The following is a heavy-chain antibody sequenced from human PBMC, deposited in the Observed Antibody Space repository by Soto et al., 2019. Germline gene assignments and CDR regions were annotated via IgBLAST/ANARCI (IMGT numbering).Heavy chain of an antibody. CDR3: ATSLGYCSDGSCSDAFDI. CDR1: GFSFSDYY. Sequence: PGGSLRLSCAASGFSFSDYYMSWIRQAPGKGLEWVSYISSSGRTIYYADSVKGRFTISRDNAKNSLYLQMNSLRAEDTAVYYCATSLGYCSDGSCSDAFDIWGQGTMVTVSS. CDR2: ISSSGRTI. J-gene: IGHJ3*02. D-gene: IGHD2-15*01. V-gene: IGHV3-11*01.